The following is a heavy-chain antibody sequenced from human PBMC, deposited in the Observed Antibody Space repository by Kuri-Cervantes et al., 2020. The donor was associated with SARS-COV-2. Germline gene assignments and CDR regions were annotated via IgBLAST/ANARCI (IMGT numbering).Heavy chain of an antibody. CDR3: AILVATTDEAPGPEVDV. J-gene: IGHJ6*02. Sequence: SVTVSCKASGYTFTGYYMHWVRQAPGQGLEWMGWINPNSGGTNYAQKFQGRVTMTRDTSISTAYMELSRLRSDGTAVYYCAILVATTDEAPGPEVDVWGQGTTVTVSS. CDR1: GYTFTGYY. D-gene: IGHD5-12*01. CDR2: INPNSGGT. V-gene: IGHV1-2*02.